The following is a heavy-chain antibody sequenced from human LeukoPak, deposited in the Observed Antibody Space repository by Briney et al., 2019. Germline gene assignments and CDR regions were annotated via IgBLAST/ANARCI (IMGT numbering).Heavy chain of an antibody. J-gene: IGHJ4*02. Sequence: GESLKISCKGSGYSFTIYWIGWVRQMPGKCLEWMVIIYPGYSDTRYSPSFQGQVTISADNPLSTAYLQWSSLKPSDTAMYHCPRQGSSGNDYWGQGTLVPVSS. CDR3: PRQGSSGNDY. V-gene: IGHV5-51*01. CDR2: IYPGYSDT. D-gene: IGHD6-19*01. CDR1: GYSFTIYW.